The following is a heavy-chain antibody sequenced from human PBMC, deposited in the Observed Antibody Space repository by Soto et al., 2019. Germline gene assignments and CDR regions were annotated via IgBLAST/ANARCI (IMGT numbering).Heavy chain of an antibody. CDR1: GFTFNTHW. V-gene: IGHV3-74*01. CDR2: IYFDVITT. D-gene: IGHD1-26*01. J-gene: IGHJ4*02. Sequence: EVQLVESGGGVVQPGGSLRLSCTASGFTFNTHWMHWVRQAPGKGLVWVSRIYFDVITTNYADSVKGRLTVSRDNAKNTVYLHVNTLRDEDTAVYYCARGGAMGVDYWGQGTLVTVSS. CDR3: ARGGAMGVDY.